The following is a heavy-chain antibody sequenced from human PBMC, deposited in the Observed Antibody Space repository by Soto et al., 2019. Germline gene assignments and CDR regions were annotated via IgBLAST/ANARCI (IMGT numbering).Heavy chain of an antibody. Sequence: GGSLRLSCAASGFTVSSNYMSWVRQAPGKGLEWVSVIYSGGSTYYADSVKGRFTISRHNSKNTLYLQMNSLRAEDTAVYYCARVNSSSSVDAFDIWGQGTMVTVSS. CDR2: IYSGGST. J-gene: IGHJ3*02. V-gene: IGHV3-53*04. D-gene: IGHD6-6*01. CDR3: ARVNSSSSVDAFDI. CDR1: GFTVSSNY.